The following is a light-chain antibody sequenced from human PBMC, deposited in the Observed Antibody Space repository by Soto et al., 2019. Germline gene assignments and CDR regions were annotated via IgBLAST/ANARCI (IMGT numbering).Light chain of an antibody. J-gene: IGKJ1*01. CDR1: QGIGNA. CDR2: GAS. Sequence: AIQMTQSPSSLSASVGDRVTISCRASQGIGNALGWYQQKPGNPPKVLIYGASNLQSGVPPRFSGSGSGTDFTLAISSLQPEDSATYYCLQDINYPWTFGQGTKVEIK. CDR3: LQDINYPWT. V-gene: IGKV1-6*01.